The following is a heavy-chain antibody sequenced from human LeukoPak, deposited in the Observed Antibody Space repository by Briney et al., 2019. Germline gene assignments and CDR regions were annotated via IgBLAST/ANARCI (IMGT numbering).Heavy chain of an antibody. D-gene: IGHD5-18*01. J-gene: IGHJ4*02. Sequence: GSSVKVSCKASGGTFSSYAISWVRQAPGQGLEWMGGIIPIFGTANYAQKFQGRVMITADESTSTAYMELSSLRSEDTAVYYCATSVDTAMGQGDYWGQGTLVTVSS. CDR1: GGTFSSYA. CDR3: ATSVDTAMGQGDY. CDR2: IIPIFGTA. V-gene: IGHV1-69*01.